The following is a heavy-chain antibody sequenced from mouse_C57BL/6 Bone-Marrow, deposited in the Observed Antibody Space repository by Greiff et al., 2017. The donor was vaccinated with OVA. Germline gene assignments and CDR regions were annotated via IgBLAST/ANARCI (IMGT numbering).Heavy chain of an antibody. D-gene: IGHD1-1*01. V-gene: IGHV1-52*01. CDR1: GYTFTSYW. Sequence: VQLQQSGAELVRPGSSVKLSCKASGYTFTSYWMHWVKQRPIQGLEWIGNIDPSDSETHYNQKFKDKATLTVDKSSSTPYMQLSSLTSEDSAVYYCARRGYGSSFDYWGQGTTLTVSS. CDR3: ARRGYGSSFDY. CDR2: IDPSDSET. J-gene: IGHJ2*01.